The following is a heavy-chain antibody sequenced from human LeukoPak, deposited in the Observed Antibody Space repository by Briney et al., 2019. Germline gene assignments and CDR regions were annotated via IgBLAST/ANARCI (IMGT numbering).Heavy chain of an antibody. D-gene: IGHD5-12*01. V-gene: IGHV1-3*01. CDR3: ARALRNSGYPFDY. Sequence: ASVKVSFTASGYTFTSYGISWVRQAPGQGLEWMGWINAGNGNTKYSQKFQGRVTITRDTSASTAYMELSSLRSEDTAVYYCARALRNSGYPFDYWGQGTLVTVSS. CDR1: GYTFTSYG. CDR2: INAGNGNT. J-gene: IGHJ4*02.